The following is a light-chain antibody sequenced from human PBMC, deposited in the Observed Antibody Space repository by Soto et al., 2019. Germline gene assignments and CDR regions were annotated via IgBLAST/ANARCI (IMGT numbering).Light chain of an antibody. V-gene: IGLV2-11*01. J-gene: IGLJ1*01. Sequence: QSALTQPRSVSGSPGQSVTISCTGTSSDVGGYNYVSWYQQHPGKAPKLMIYDVNKRPSGVPDRFSGSKSGNTASLTISGLKSEDEADYYCCSYAGSYTYVFGTGTKVTV. CDR1: SSDVGGYNY. CDR3: CSYAGSYTYV. CDR2: DVN.